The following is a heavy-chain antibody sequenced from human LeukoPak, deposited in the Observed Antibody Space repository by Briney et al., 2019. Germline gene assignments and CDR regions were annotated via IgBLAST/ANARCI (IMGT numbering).Heavy chain of an antibody. CDR3: ARADSSGYYYPTDY. J-gene: IGHJ4*02. D-gene: IGHD3-22*01. CDR1: GFTVSSNY. Sequence: GGSLRLSCAASGFTVSSNYMSWVRQAPGKGLEWVSVIYSGGSTYYADSVKGRFTISRDNSKNTLYLQMNSLRAEDTAVYYCARADSSGYYYPTDYWGQGTLVTVSS. CDR2: IYSGGST. V-gene: IGHV3-53*01.